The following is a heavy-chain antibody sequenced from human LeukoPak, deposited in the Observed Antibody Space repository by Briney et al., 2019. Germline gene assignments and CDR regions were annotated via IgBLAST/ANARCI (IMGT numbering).Heavy chain of an antibody. V-gene: IGHV3-7*01. Sequence: GGSLRLSCAASGFTFSSYWMTWVRQAPGKGLEWVATIKPDGTEKYYVDSVKGRFTVSRDNAKNSLYLQMNSLRAEDTAVYYCARPASSGWPPDFDYWGQGTLVTVSS. J-gene: IGHJ4*02. D-gene: IGHD6-19*01. CDR2: IKPDGTEK. CDR1: GFTFSSYW. CDR3: ARPASSGWPPDFDY.